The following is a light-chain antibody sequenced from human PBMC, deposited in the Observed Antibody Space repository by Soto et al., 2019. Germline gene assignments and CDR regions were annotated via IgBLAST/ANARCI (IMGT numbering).Light chain of an antibody. CDR1: QSVSSSY. CDR3: QQYGSSPRLT. Sequence: EIVLTQSPGTLSLSPGERATLSCRASQSVSSSYLAWYQQKPGQAPRLLIYGASSRATGMPDRFSGSGSGTDFTLTISVLEPEDFAVYYCQQYGSSPRLTFGQGTKVESK. V-gene: IGKV3-20*01. CDR2: GAS. J-gene: IGKJ1*01.